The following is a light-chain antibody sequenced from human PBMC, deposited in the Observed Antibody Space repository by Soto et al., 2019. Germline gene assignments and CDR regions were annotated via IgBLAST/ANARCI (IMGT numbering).Light chain of an antibody. J-gene: IGKJ2*01. Sequence: EMVMTQSPATLSVSPGERATLSCTASQNLSSNLAWYQQQPGQAPRLLIYGASTRATGIPARFSGSGSGTDFTLTISSLQSEDFAVYYCQQYDKWPPTFGQGTKLEIK. CDR1: QNLSSN. CDR2: GAS. V-gene: IGKV3-15*01. CDR3: QQYDKWPPT.